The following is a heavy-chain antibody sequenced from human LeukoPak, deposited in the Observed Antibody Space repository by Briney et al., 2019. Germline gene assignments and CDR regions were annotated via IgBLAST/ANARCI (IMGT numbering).Heavy chain of an antibody. CDR3: ARRAYSAAYWKHFDY. CDR2: IYYHENT. D-gene: IGHD1-1*01. Sequence: PSETLSLTCTVSGGSISSSSDYWGWIRQAPGKGLEWIGSIYYHENTCYNSSLKSRVTISVDTSKNQFSLKLNSVTAADTAVYFCARRAYSAAYWKHFDYWGQGTLVTVSS. V-gene: IGHV4-39*01. CDR1: GGSISSSSDY. J-gene: IGHJ4*02.